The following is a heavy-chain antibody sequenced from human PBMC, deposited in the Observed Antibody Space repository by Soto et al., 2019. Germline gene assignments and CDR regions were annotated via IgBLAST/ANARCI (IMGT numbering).Heavy chain of an antibody. V-gene: IGHV3-30*18. D-gene: IGHD1-26*01. CDR3: AKASGSDGYFDY. Sequence: HPGGSLRLSCAASGFTFSSYGMHWVRQAPGKGLEWVAVISYDGSNKYYADSVKGRFTISRDNSKNTLYLQMNSLRAEDTAVYYCAKASGSDGYFDYWGQGTLVTVSS. CDR2: ISYDGSNK. CDR1: GFTFSSYG. J-gene: IGHJ4*02.